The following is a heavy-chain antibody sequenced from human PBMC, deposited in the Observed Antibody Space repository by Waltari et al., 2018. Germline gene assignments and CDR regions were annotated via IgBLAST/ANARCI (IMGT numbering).Heavy chain of an antibody. CDR3: TRGLVVLDY. CDR1: GFTLGDYA. V-gene: IGHV3-49*04. Sequence: EVQLVESGGGLVQPGRSLRLSCTASGFTLGDYAMRWARQGPGKGLGWVGFVRSKAYGWKTEYAAALKSRFTSSREDSKSIAYLQMNGRKTEDTAVYYCTRGLVVLDYWGQGTLVTVSS. CDR2: VRSKAYGWKT. J-gene: IGHJ4*02. D-gene: IGHD2-2*01.